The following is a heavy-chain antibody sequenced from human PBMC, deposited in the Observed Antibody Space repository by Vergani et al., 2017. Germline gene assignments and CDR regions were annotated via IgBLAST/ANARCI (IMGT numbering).Heavy chain of an antibody. CDR1: GGTFSSYA. D-gene: IGHD3-10*01. J-gene: IGHJ6*03. Sequence: QVQLVQSGAEVKKPGSSVKVSCKASGGTFSSYAISWVRQAPGQGLEWMGGIIPSFGTANYAQKFQGRVTSTSDESTSTAYMEMSSLRSEDTAVYYCARGDYYGSGSYSYCYYYDMDVWGKGTTVTVSS. CDR3: ARGDYYGSGSYSYCYYYDMDV. V-gene: IGHV1-69*01. CDR2: IIPSFGTA.